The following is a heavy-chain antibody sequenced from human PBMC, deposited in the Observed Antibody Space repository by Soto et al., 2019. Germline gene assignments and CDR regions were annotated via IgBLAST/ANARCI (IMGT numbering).Heavy chain of an antibody. CDR1: GGSISSGGYY. CDR3: ARSPEATVTPFDY. D-gene: IGHD4-17*01. CDR2: IYYSGTT. V-gene: IGHV4-31*03. Sequence: QVQLQESGPGLVKPSQTLSLTCTVSGGSISSGGYYWSWIRQHPGKGLEWIGYIYYSGTTYYNPSRRGRVTIAVDTSKNQFSRRLSSVTAADTAVYYCARSPEATVTPFDYWGQGTLVTVSS. J-gene: IGHJ4*02.